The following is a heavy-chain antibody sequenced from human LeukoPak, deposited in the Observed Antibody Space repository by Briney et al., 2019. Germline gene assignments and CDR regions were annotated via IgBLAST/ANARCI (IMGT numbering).Heavy chain of an antibody. Sequence: SETLSLTCTISGGSISSYYWSWIRQPPGKGLGWMGYIYYSGSTNYNPSLKSRVTISVDTSKNQFSLKLSSVTAADTAVYYCARHLGPLLPLDYWGQGTLVTVSS. CDR3: ARHLGPLLPLDY. CDR1: GGSISSYY. J-gene: IGHJ4*02. CDR2: IYYSGST. D-gene: IGHD1-26*01. V-gene: IGHV4-59*08.